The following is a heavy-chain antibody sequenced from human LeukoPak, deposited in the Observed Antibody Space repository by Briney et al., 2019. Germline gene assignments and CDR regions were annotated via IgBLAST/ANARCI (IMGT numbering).Heavy chain of an antibody. CDR3: AREDYYGSGSYNWFDP. CDR1: GGSISTYY. CDR2: VYFSGST. J-gene: IGHJ5*02. Sequence: SETLSLTCNVSGGSISTYYWNWIRQPPGKGLEWNGYVYFSGSTNYNPSLKSRVTISVDTSKNQLSLNLTSVTAADTAVYYCAREDYYGSGSYNWFDPWGQGILVTVSS. V-gene: IGHV4-59*12. D-gene: IGHD3-10*01.